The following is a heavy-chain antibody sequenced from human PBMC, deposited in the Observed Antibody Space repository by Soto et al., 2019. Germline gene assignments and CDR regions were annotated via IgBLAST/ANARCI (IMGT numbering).Heavy chain of an antibody. CDR1: GYSISSGYY. CDR3: ARVYYDSSGYYYFANWFDP. Sequence: ETLSLTCAVSGYSISSGYYWGWIRQPPGKGLEWIGSIYHSGSTYYNPSLKSRVTISVDTSKNQFSLKLSSVTAADTAVYYCARVYYDSSGYYYFANWFDPWGQGTLVTVS. J-gene: IGHJ5*02. CDR2: IYHSGST. V-gene: IGHV4-38-2*01. D-gene: IGHD3-22*01.